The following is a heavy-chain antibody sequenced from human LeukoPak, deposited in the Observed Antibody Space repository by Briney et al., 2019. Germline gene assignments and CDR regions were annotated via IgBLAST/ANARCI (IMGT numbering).Heavy chain of an antibody. Sequence: SETLSLTCAVYGGSFSGYYWSWIRQPPGKGLEWIGEINHSGSTNYNPSLKSRVTISVDTSKNQFSLKLSSVTAADTAVYYCARLSKGQLLWFGELSPNWFDPWGQGTLVTVSS. CDR3: ARLSKGQLLWFGELSPNWFDP. J-gene: IGHJ5*02. CDR2: INHSGST. CDR1: GGSFSGYY. V-gene: IGHV4-34*01. D-gene: IGHD3-10*01.